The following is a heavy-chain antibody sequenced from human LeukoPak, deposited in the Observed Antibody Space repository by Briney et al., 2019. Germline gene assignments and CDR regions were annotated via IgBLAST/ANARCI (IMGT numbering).Heavy chain of an antibody. Sequence: SVRVSCEPSGYTFTGYYMHCVPQAPGQGREGMGWINPNSGGTNYAQTFQGRVTMTRDTSITTAYMEMSRLRSDDTAVYYCARAEMDYYGTGSYYFDYWGQGTLVTVSS. V-gene: IGHV1-2*02. D-gene: IGHD3-10*01. CDR1: GYTFTGYY. CDR2: INPNSGGT. CDR3: ARAEMDYYGTGSYYFDY. J-gene: IGHJ4*02.